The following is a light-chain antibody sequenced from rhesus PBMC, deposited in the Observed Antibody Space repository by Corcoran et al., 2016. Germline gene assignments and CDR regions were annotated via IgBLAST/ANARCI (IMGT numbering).Light chain of an antibody. CDR2: YAT. Sequence: DIQMTQSPSSVSASVGDRVTITCRASQGISSYLAWYQQKQGKAPKLLIYYATTLQSGVPSRFSGSGSGTEFTITISSLQPEDFATYYCQQYNSLPYSFGQGTKVEIK. V-gene: IGKV1-25*01. J-gene: IGKJ2*01. CDR3: QQYNSLPYS. CDR1: QGISSY.